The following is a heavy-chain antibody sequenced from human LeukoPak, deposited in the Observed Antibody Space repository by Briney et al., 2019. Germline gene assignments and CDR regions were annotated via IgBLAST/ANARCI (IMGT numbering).Heavy chain of an antibody. CDR3: AREVEDWLPFDY. J-gene: IGHJ4*02. CDR1: GGPISSYY. CDR2: IYTSGST. V-gene: IGHV4-4*07. Sequence: SETLSLTCTVSGGPISSYYWSWIRQPAGKGLEWIGRIYTSGSTNYNPSLKSRVTISVDKSKNQFSLKLSYVTAADTAVYYCAREVEDWLPFDYWGQGTLVTVSS. D-gene: IGHD3/OR15-3a*01.